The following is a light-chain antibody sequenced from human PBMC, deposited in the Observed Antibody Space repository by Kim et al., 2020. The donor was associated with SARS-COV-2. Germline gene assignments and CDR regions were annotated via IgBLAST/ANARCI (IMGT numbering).Light chain of an antibody. V-gene: IGKV3-20*01. CDR1: QSVDSNY. CDR3: QQYGSSPYT. Sequence: WSPVEKATLSCRASQSVDSNYLAWFQQKPGQAPRLLIYVASSRATGIPDRFSGSGSGTDFTLTISRLEPEDFAVYYCQQYGSSPYTFGQGTKLEI. J-gene: IGKJ2*01. CDR2: VAS.